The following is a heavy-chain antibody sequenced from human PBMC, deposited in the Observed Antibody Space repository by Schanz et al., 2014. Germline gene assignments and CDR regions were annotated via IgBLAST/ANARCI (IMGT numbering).Heavy chain of an antibody. J-gene: IGHJ4*02. CDR3: VSQTGSPNY. D-gene: IGHD6-13*01. CDR1: GFSVGNKY. CDR2: INSVGSNT. Sequence: EVQLVESGGGLVQPGGSLRLSCAASGFSVGNKYMNWVRQAPGKGLVWVARINSVGSNTDYADSVTGRFTISRDNAKNTLYLQMNNLRADDTAVYFCVSQTGSPNYWGQGTLVTVSS. V-gene: IGHV3-74*02.